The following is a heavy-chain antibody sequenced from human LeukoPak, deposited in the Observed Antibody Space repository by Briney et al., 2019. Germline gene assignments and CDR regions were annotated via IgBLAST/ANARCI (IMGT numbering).Heavy chain of an antibody. CDR2: INEDGSYT. J-gene: IGHJ4*02. CDR3: AKDLTGDVDY. D-gene: IGHD7-27*01. Sequence: GGSLRLSCAASGFTLSRYWVHWVRQAPGKGLVWVSRINEDGSYTSYADSVKGRFTISRDNAKNTLYLQMNSLRAEDTAVYYCAKDLTGDVDYWGQGTLVTVSS. V-gene: IGHV3-74*01. CDR1: GFTLSRYW.